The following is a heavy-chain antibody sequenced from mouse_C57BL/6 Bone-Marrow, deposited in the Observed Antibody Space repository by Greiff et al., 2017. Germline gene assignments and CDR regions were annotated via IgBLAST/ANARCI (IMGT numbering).Heavy chain of an antibody. CDR3: NRYSSRSCYWYFDV. D-gene: IGHD1-1*01. CDR1: GFTFSNYW. Sequence: EVQRVESGGGLVQPGGSMKLSCVASGFTFSNYWMNWVRQSPEKGLEWVAQIRLKSDNYATHYAESVKGRFTISRDDSKSSVYLQMNNLRAEDPGIYYCNRYSSRSCYWYFDVWGTGTTGTVSS. V-gene: IGHV6-3*01. CDR2: IRLKSDNYAT. J-gene: IGHJ1*03.